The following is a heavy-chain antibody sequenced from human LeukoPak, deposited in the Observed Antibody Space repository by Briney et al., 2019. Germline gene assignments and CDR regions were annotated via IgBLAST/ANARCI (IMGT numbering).Heavy chain of an antibody. J-gene: IGHJ3*02. D-gene: IGHD3-22*01. Sequence: PSETLSLTCAVYGGSFSGYYWSWIRQPPGKGLEWIGEINHSGSTYYNPSLKSRVTISVDRSKNQFSLKLSSVTAADTAVYYCASSYYYDSSGSGGAFDIWGQGTMVTVSS. CDR3: ASSYYYDSSGSGGAFDI. CDR2: INHSGST. CDR1: GGSFSGYY. V-gene: IGHV4-34*01.